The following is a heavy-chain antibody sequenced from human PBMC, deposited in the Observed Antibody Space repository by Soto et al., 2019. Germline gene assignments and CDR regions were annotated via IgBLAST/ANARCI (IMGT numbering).Heavy chain of an antibody. CDR2: INHSGSA. Sequence: SETLSLTCAVYGESFSGYIWTWIRQTPGKGLQWIGQINHSGSASYNPSLKSRVTMSVHTSNSQFSLELSSVTAAGTAVYYCARGLITGSHYSGGWYYFDSWGQGTQVTVSS. CDR3: ARGLITGSHYSGGWYYFDS. V-gene: IGHV4-34*01. D-gene: IGHD6-19*01. J-gene: IGHJ4*02. CDR1: GESFSGYI.